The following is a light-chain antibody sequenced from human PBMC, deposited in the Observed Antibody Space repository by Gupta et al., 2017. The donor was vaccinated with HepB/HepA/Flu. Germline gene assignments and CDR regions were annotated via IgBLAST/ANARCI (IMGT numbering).Light chain of an antibody. Sequence: SSELTHDPAVSVALGQTVKRTSQGDILGTFYATWYPQKPGQAPVLVMYTDNNRPSGIPERFSGSNYGATASLTINGVEAGDEAAYYCQVRDTRSDNVVFGGGTKLTVL. CDR2: TDN. CDR3: QVRDTRSDNVV. V-gene: IGLV3-19*01. CDR1: ILGTFY. J-gene: IGLJ2*01.